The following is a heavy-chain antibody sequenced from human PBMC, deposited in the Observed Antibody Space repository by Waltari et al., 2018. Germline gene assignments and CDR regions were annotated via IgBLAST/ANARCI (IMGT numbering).Heavy chain of an antibody. D-gene: IGHD3-16*01. J-gene: IGHJ5*02. CDR1: GFSFCTLW. Sequence: EVQLVESGGGVVQPWGSLRLSCAASGFSFCTLWIHWVRQAPGTGLVWVSRINYDGSDITYADSVKGRFTISRDNAKNTLYLQMNSLSVEDTAVYYCVRCLANSLYNWLDPWGQGTLVTVSS. CDR3: VRCLANSLYNWLDP. V-gene: IGHV3-74*03. CDR2: INYDGSDI.